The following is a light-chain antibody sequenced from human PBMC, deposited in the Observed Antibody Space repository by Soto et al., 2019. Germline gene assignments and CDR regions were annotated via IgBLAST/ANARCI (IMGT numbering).Light chain of an antibody. CDR2: GAS. CDR1: QSVSSY. J-gene: IGKJ1*01. Sequence: EIVLTQSPGTLSLSPGERATLSCRASQSVSSYLAWYQQKPGQAPRLLIYGASSRATGIPDRFSGSGSGTDFTLTISRLEPEDLAVYYCQQYGSSPRAFGQGTKVEIK. V-gene: IGKV3-20*01. CDR3: QQYGSSPRA.